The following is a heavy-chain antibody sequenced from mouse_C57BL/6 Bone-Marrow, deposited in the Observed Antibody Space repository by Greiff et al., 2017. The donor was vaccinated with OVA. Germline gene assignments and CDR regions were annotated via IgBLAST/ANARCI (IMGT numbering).Heavy chain of an antibody. D-gene: IGHD4-1*01. CDR1: GYSFTDYN. CDR3: ARSGLGPWYFDV. Sequence: VHVKQSGPELVKPGASVKISCKASGYSFTDYNMNWVKQSNGQSLEWIGVINPNYGTTSYNQKFKGKATLTVDQSSSTAYMQLNSLTSEDSAVYYCARSGLGPWYFDVWGTGTTVTVSS. V-gene: IGHV1-39*01. CDR2: INPNYGTT. J-gene: IGHJ1*03.